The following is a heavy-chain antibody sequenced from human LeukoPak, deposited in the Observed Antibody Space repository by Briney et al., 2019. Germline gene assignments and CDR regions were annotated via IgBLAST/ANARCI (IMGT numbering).Heavy chain of an antibody. Sequence: AGGSLRLSCAASGFTFSSFWMTWVRQAPGKGLEWAANIKQDGSEKYYVDSVRGRFTISRDNATNSLYLQMNSLRAEDTAVYYCARDLNYFDYWGQGTLVTVSS. J-gene: IGHJ4*02. V-gene: IGHV3-7*01. CDR3: ARDLNYFDY. CDR2: IKQDGSEK. CDR1: GFTFSSFW.